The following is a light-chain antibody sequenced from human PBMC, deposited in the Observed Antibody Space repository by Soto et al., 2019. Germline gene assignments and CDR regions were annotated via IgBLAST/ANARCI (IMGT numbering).Light chain of an antibody. CDR2: HAS. J-gene: IGKJ4*02. V-gene: IGKV1-39*01. CDR1: QNINTY. Sequence: DIQLTQSPSSLSASVGDRVTITCRSSQNINTYLNWYQQRPGEPPKLLIYHASSLKSGVPSRFSGSASGTAFTLTISSLQPEYFGTYYCQQSSRMPPFGGGTKLDIK. CDR3: QQSSRMPP.